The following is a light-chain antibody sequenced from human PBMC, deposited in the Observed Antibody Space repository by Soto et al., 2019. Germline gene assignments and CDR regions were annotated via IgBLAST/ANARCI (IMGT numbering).Light chain of an antibody. Sequence: SYELTQPPSVSGSPGQTASITCSGDQWGDKYACWYQQKPGQSPVLVIYQDTKRPSGIPERFSGSNSGNTATLTISGTQPMDEADYYCQAWDSSTSSVFGTGTKVTVL. CDR1: QWGDKY. V-gene: IGLV3-1*01. J-gene: IGLJ1*01. CDR3: QAWDSSTSSV. CDR2: QDT.